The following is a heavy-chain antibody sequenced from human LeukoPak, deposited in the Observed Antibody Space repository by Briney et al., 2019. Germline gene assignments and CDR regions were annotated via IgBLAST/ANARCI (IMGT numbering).Heavy chain of an antibody. Sequence: SETLSLTCAVYGGSFSGYYWSWIRQPPGKGLEWIGEINHSGSTNYNPSLKSRVTISVDTSKNQFSLKLSSVTAADTAVYYCARALKLELPLYYFDYWGQGTLVTVSS. CDR1: GGSFSGYY. CDR3: ARALKLELPLYYFDY. J-gene: IGHJ4*02. D-gene: IGHD1-7*01. V-gene: IGHV4-34*01. CDR2: INHSGST.